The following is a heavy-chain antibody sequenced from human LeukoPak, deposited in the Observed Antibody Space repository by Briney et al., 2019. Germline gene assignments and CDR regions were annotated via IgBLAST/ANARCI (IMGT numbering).Heavy chain of an antibody. CDR2: ISFDINDR. D-gene: IGHD3-22*01. J-gene: IGHJ5*02. CDR3: AKDDSSGHYNWFDP. CDR1: EFTFSKYG. Sequence: GRSLRLSCAASEFTFSKYGMHWVRQAPGKGLEWVASISFDINDRKYAESVRGRFTISRDNSKNTLYLQMNSLRAEDTAVYYCAKDDSSGHYNWFDPWGQGTLVTVSS. V-gene: IGHV3-30*18.